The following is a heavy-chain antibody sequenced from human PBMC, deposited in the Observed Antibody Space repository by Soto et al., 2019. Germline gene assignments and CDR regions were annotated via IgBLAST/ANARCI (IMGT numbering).Heavy chain of an antibody. Sequence: SQTLSLTCAISGDRVSSNSAAWNWIRQSPSRGLAWLGRTYYRSKWYNDYAVSVKSRIPINPDTSKNQFSLQLNSVTPEDTAVYHCARGDFWSGYYSHWFDPVGQGTLVTVSS. CDR1: GDRVSSNSAA. V-gene: IGHV6-1*01. D-gene: IGHD3-3*01. J-gene: IGHJ5*02. CDR3: ARGDFWSGYYSHWFDP. CDR2: TYYRSKWYN.